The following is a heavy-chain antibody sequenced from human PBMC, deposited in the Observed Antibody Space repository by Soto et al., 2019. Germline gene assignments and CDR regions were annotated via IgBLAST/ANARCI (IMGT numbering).Heavy chain of an antibody. CDR1: GYTFSDVA. CDR2: IDRKTYNYAT. V-gene: IGHV3-73*01. Sequence: PGGSLRLSCAASGYTFSDVAIHWVRQASGKGLEWVGRIDRKTYNYATTYGASVKGRFTVSRDNSKNTAYLIVNNLRAEDTAVYYCARTHAQSSGSCLDFWGHGTLVTVSS. J-gene: IGHJ4*01. CDR3: ARTHAQSSGSCLDF. D-gene: IGHD3-22*01.